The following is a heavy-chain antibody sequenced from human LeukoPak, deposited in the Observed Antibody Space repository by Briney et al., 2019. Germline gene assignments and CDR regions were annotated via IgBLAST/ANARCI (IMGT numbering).Heavy chain of an antibody. CDR1: GFTVSSNY. CDR3: ASTALMTTAFDP. CDR2: IYSGGSI. V-gene: IGHV3-53*01. J-gene: IGHJ5*02. Sequence: GGSLRLSCAVSGFTVSSNYMTWVRQAPGKGLEWVSVIYSGGSIYYADSVKGRFTISRDISKNTVDLQLNSLRAEDTAVYYCASTALMTTAFDPWGQGTLVTVSS. D-gene: IGHD4-17*01.